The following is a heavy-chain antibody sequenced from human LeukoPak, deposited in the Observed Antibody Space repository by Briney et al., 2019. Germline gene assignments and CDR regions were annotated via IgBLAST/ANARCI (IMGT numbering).Heavy chain of an antibody. D-gene: IGHD6-13*01. CDR2: ISYDGSNK. CDR3: AKDRAAAGRGRDFDY. Sequence: GGSLRLSCAASGFTFSSYGMHWVRQAPGKGLEWVAVISYDGSNKYYADSVKGRFTISRDNSKNTLYLQMNSLRAEDTAVYYCAKDRAAAGRGRDFDYWGQGTLVTVSS. J-gene: IGHJ4*02. V-gene: IGHV3-30*18. CDR1: GFTFSSYG.